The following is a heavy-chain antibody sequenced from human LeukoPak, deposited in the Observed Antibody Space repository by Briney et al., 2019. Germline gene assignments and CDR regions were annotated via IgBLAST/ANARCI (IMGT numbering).Heavy chain of an antibody. CDR1: GFTFSSYA. J-gene: IGHJ5*01. CDR2: ISYDGSNK. D-gene: IGHD3-3*01. V-gene: IGHV3-30-3*01. Sequence: GRSLRLSCAASGFTFSSYAMHWVRQAPGKGLEWVAVISYDGSNKYYADSVKGRFTISRDNSKNTLYLQMNSLRIEDTAVYYCAKGYDFWSAYSDSWGQGTLVTVSS. CDR3: AKGYDFWSAYSDS.